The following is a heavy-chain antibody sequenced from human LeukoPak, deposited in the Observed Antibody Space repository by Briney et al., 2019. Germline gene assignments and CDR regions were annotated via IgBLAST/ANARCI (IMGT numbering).Heavy chain of an antibody. J-gene: IGHJ6*04. V-gene: IGHV3-30*03. CDR3: SMELLRDYYYGMDV. CDR1: GFTFSSYG. CDR2: TSYDGSNK. Sequence: GGSMRLSCAASGFTFSSYGMHWVRQAAGKGLEWVAVTSYDGSNKYYADSVKGRFTISRDNSKNTLYLQMNSLRAEDTAVYYCSMELLRDYYYGMDVGGKGTTVTVSS. D-gene: IGHD2-15*01.